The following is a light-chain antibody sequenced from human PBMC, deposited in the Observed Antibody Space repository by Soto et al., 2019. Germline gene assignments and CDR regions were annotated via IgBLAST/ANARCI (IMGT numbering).Light chain of an antibody. CDR3: SSYTTTRTLV. J-gene: IGLJ2*01. Sequence: QSVLTQPASVSGSPGQSITISCTGTSSDFGAYNYVSWYQQHPGKVPKVILYDVSDRPSGVSSRFSGSKSGNTASLTISGLQAEDEADYYCSSYTTTRTLVFGGGTKVTVL. V-gene: IGLV2-14*03. CDR2: DVS. CDR1: SSDFGAYNY.